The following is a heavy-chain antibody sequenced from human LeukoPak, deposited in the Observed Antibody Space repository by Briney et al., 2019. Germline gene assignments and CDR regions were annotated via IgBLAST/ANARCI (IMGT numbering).Heavy chain of an antibody. D-gene: IGHD4-17*01. CDR2: INPDSGGT. V-gene: IGHV1-2*02. Sequence: ASVKVSCKASGGTFSSYAISWVRQAPGQGLEWMGWINPDSGGTNYAQKFQGRVTMTRDTSISTAYMELSRLRSDDTAVYYCARDTYGDYVGHWFDPWGQGTLVTVSS. CDR3: ARDTYGDYVGHWFDP. CDR1: GGTFSSYA. J-gene: IGHJ5*02.